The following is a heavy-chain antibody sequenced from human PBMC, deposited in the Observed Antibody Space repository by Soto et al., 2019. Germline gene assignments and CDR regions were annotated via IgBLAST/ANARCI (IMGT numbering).Heavy chain of an antibody. J-gene: IGHJ4*02. V-gene: IGHV1-2*02. CDR1: GYTFNDYF. CDR3: ARRRLSTGTDYFDN. Sequence: ASVKVSCKTSGYTFNDYFLHWVRQAPGQGLEWMGSINPNSGDTDYAQRFQGRVTLTRDTSIRTVYMELSRLRSDDTAVYYCARRRLSTGTDYFDNWGQGTMVTVSS. D-gene: IGHD1-7*01. CDR2: INPNSGDT.